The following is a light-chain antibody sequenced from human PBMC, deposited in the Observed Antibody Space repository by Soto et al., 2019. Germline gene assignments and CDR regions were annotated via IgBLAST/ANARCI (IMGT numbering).Light chain of an antibody. CDR1: SSDVGSYNR. CDR2: EVS. J-gene: IGLJ1*01. Sequence: QSAQTQPPSVSGSPGQSITISCTGTSSDVGSYNRVSWYQQPPGTAPKLMIYEVSNRPSGVPDRFSGSKSGNTASLTISGLQAEDEADYYCSSYTSTSTYVFGTGTKLTVL. CDR3: SSYTSTSTYV. V-gene: IGLV2-18*02.